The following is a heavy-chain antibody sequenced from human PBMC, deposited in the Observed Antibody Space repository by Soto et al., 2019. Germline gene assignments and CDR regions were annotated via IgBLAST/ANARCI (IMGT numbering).Heavy chain of an antibody. CDR2: ISDDGSDK. V-gene: IGHV3-30-3*01. J-gene: IGHJ4*02. CDR3: PVMNGGVYPFDF. CDR1: GLTFSTYT. Sequence: QVHLVESGGGVVQPGRSLRLSCAASGLTFSTYTLHWVRQAPGKGLEWVALISDDGSDKFYADSVKGRFTISRDNSKSALYLKINGLKTEDTAVYSCPVMNGGVYPFDFGARGPLVPV. D-gene: IGHD3-16*01.